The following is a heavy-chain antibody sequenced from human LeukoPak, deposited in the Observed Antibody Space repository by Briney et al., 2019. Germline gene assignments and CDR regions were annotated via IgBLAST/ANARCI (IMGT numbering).Heavy chain of an antibody. CDR1: GGSISNDSW. J-gene: IGHJ5*02. V-gene: IGHV4-4*02. CDR2: IYRTGTT. Sequence: SETLSLTCVVSGGSISNDSWWSWVRQPPGKGLEWIGEIYRTGTTNYNPSFMSRVTISMDKSKNQFSLKLSSVTAADTAVYYCAKSSWSLFDPWGQGTLVTVSS. CDR3: AKSSWSLFDP. D-gene: IGHD3-10*01.